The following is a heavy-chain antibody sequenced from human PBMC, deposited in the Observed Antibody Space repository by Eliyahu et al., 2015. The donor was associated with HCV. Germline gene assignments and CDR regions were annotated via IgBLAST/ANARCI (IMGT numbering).Heavy chain of an antibody. CDR2: IFGGGDNT. D-gene: IGHD2-8*02. V-gene: IGHV3-23*01. Sequence: EVQLLESGGGLVQPGGSLXLSXAGSGFXXSXYAMSWVRQAPGKGLGWVSSIFGGGDNTHYAESVKGRFSVSRDNSENTLFLEMHSLRADDTAIYYCAKGSCTGGACSFYHYYGLDVWGQGTAVTVSS. CDR3: AKGSCTGGACSFYHYYGLDV. J-gene: IGHJ6*02. CDR1: GFXXSXYA.